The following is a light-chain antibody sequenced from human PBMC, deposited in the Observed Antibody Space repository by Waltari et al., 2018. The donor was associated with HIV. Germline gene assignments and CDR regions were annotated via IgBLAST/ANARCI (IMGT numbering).Light chain of an antibody. Sequence: DIQMTQSPSTLSASVGDRVTITCRASQSISSWLAWYQQKPGKAPKLLIYKASSLESGVPSRFSGSGSGTEFTLTISSLQPDDFATYYCQQYNSYSLLTFGQGTKLEI. J-gene: IGKJ2*01. CDR2: KAS. V-gene: IGKV1-5*03. CDR1: QSISSW. CDR3: QQYNSYSLLT.